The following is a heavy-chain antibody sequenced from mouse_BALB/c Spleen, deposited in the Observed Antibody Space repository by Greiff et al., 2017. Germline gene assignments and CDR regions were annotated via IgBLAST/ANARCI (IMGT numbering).Heavy chain of an antibody. J-gene: IGHJ4*01. CDR3: AEGDGSSPYYYAMDH. CDR1: GYSITSDYA. V-gene: IGHV3-2*02. D-gene: IGHD1-1*01. CDR2: ISYSGST. Sequence: EVKLQESGPGLVKPSQSLSLTCTVTGYSITSDYAWNWIRQFPGNKLEWMGYISYSGSTSYNPSLKSRISITRDTSKNQFFLQLNSVTTEDTATYYCAEGDGSSPYYYAMDHWGQGTSVTVSS.